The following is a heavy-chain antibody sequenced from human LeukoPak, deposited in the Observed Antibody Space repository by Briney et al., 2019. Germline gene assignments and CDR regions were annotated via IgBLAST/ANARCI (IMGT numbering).Heavy chain of an antibody. Sequence: GGSLRLSCAASGFTSSSYAMIWVRQAPGKGLEWVSAISGSGGDTYYADSVKGRFTIFRDNSKNTVYLRMNSLRAEDTAVYYCAKDPWASRGYFDYWGQGTLVTVSS. D-gene: IGHD7-27*01. CDR3: AKDPWASRGYFDY. CDR2: ISGSGGDT. V-gene: IGHV3-23*01. CDR1: GFTSSSYA. J-gene: IGHJ4*02.